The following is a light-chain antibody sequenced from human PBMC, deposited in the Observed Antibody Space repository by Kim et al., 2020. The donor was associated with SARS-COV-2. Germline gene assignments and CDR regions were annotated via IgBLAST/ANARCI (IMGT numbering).Light chain of an antibody. J-gene: IGLJ2*01. V-gene: IGLV3-1*01. CDR3: QTWDTSAVV. Sequence: SYELTQPPSVSVSPGQTATITCSWDKLGDEYASWYQQKPGQSPVLVLYQDSKRPSGIPERFSGSKSGNTATLTISGTPAVDEADYYCQTWDTSAVVFGGGTKLTVL. CDR2: QDS. CDR1: KLGDEY.